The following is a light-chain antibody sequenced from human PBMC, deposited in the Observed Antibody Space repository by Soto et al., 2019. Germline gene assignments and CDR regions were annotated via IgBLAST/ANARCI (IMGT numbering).Light chain of an antibody. V-gene: IGKV3-11*01. Sequence: EIVLTQSPATLSLSPGERATLSCRASQSVSSYLAWYQQKPGQAPRLLIYDASNRATGIPARFSGSGSGTDFTLTISSLEPEDFATYYCQHYSTYSGTFGQGTKVDIK. J-gene: IGKJ1*01. CDR1: QSVSSY. CDR2: DAS. CDR3: QHYSTYSGT.